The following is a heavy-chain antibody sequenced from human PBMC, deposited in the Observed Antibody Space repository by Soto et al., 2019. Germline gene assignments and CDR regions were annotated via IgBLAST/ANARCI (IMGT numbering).Heavy chain of an antibody. J-gene: IGHJ5*02. CDR1: GGSISSSSYY. CDR2: IYYSGST. D-gene: IGHD6-6*01. CDR3: ARHVGYSSSSSHWFDP. V-gene: IGHV4-39*01. Sequence: SETLSLTCTVSGGSISSSSYYWGWIRQPPGKGLEWIGSIYYSGSTYYNPSLKSRVTISVDTSKSQFSLKLSSVTAADTAVYYCARHVGYSSSSSHWFDPWGQGTLVTVSS.